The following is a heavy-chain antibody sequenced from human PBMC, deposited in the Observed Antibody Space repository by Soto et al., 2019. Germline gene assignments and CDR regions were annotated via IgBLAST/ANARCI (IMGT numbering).Heavy chain of an antibody. J-gene: IGHJ6*02. CDR3: ARSQGSSTSLEIYYYYYYGMDV. CDR2: IIPIPGTA. CDR1: GGTFSSYA. V-gene: IGHV1-69*01. Sequence: QVQLVQSGAEVKKPGSSVKVSCKASGGTFSSYAISWVRQAPGQGLEWMGGIIPIPGTANYAQKFQGRVTITADESTTTAYRELSSLRSEDTAVYSCARSQGSSTSLEIYYYYYYGMDVWGQGTTVTVSS. D-gene: IGHD2-2*01.